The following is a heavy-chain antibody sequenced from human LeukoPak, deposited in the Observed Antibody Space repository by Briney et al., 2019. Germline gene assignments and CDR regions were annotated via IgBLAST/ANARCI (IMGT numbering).Heavy chain of an antibody. J-gene: IGHJ6*03. Sequence: PSETLSLTCTVSGGSISSYYWSWIRQPPGKGLEWIGYIYYSGSTNYNPSLKSRVTISVDTSKNQFSLKLSSVTAAGTAAYYCARDYSGSYYYYYMDVWGKGTTVTVSS. CDR1: GGSISSYY. V-gene: IGHV4-59*01. CDR2: IYYSGST. CDR3: ARDYSGSYYYYYMDV. D-gene: IGHD1-26*01.